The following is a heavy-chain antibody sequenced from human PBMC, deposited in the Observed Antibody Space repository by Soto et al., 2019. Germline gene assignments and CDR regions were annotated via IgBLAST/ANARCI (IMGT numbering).Heavy chain of an antibody. J-gene: IGHJ3*02. CDR1: GASISNDNW. Sequence: SETLSLTCDVAGASISNDNWWSWVRQPPGKGLEWIGEIYHSGSTNYNPSLKSRVTISVDKSKNQFSLKLSSVTAADTAVYYCAKDLGIAVSARRAFDIWGQGTMVTVSS. CDR2: IYHSGST. CDR3: AKDLGIAVSARRAFDI. V-gene: IGHV4-4*02. D-gene: IGHD6-19*01.